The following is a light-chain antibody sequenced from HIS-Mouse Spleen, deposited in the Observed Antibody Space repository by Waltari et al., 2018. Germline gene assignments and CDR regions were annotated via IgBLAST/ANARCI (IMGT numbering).Light chain of an antibody. CDR3: AAWDDSLSGPV. J-gene: IGLJ2*01. Sequence: QSVLTQPPSASGTPGPRVTISCSGSSSNIGSNYVYWYQQLPGTAPKRLLYGNNPRAYGVPDRLSGSKSGTSASLAISGLRSEDEADYYCAAWDDSLSGPVFGGGTKLTVL. CDR1: SSNIGSNY. V-gene: IGLV1-47*01. CDR2: GNN.